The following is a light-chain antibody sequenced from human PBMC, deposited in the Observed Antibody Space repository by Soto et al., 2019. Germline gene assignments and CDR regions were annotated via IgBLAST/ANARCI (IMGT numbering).Light chain of an antibody. CDR2: AAS. V-gene: IGKV1-27*01. CDR1: QDISNF. CDR3: QRYRGAPRT. Sequence: DFQMTQSPSSLSASVGDRVTISCRAGQDISNFLAWYQQRPGKVPKLLIYAASTLQSGVPSRFSGSASGTDFTLTISSLQPEDAATYFCQRYRGAPRTFGQGTKVEIK. J-gene: IGKJ1*01.